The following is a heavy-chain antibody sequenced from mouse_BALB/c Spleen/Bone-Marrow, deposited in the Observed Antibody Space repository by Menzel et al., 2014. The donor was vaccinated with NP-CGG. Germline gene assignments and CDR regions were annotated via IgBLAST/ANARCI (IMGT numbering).Heavy chain of an antibody. V-gene: IGHV6-6*02. D-gene: IGHD4-1*01. Sequence: EVKLVESGGGLVQPGGSMKLSCVASGFTFSNYWMNWVRQSPEKGLEWVAEIRLKSNNYATHYAESVKGRFTISRDDSKSSVYLQMNNLRAEDTGIYYCTRNWDYFDDWGQGTTLTVSS. J-gene: IGHJ2*01. CDR2: IRLKSNNYAT. CDR3: TRNWDYFDD. CDR1: GFTFSNYW.